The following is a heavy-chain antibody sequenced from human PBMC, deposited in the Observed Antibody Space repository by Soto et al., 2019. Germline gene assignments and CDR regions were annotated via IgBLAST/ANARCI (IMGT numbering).Heavy chain of an antibody. Sequence: QVQLQESGPGLVKPSQTLSLTCTVSGGSISSCVYYWSWIRQHPVKGLEWIGYIYHSGSTYYNPSLPSRLTISLAMTNNNYSLELTSVPAADTGVYYCARGSLLAGDYGRDFRGLGTTVTVSS. CDR3: ARGSLLAGDYGRDF. CDR1: GGSISSCVYY. D-gene: IGHD3-3*02. V-gene: IGHV4-31*03. CDR2: IYHSGST. J-gene: IGHJ6*01.